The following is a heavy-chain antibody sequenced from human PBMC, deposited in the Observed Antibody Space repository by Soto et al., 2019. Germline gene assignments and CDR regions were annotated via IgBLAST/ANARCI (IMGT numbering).Heavy chain of an antibody. V-gene: IGHV4-30-4*01. CDR3: AKGDGSGGSCLPDY. CDR1: GGSISSGDYY. J-gene: IGHJ4*02. D-gene: IGHD2-15*01. Sequence: QVQLQESGPGLVKPSQTLSLTCTVSGGSISSGDYYWSWIRQPPGKGLDWLGYIYYSGRTYYHPSLKGRVTISVDTSKNQFSLKMSSVTAADTAVYYCAKGDGSGGSCLPDYWGQGTLVTFSS. CDR2: IYYSGRT.